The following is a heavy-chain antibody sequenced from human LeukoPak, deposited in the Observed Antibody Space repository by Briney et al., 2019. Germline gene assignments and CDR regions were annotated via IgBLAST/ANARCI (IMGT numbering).Heavy chain of an antibody. CDR3: ATAVGAKTAGGMDV. Sequence: ASVKASCKVSGYTLTELSMHWVRQAPGKGLEWMGGFDPEDGETIYAQKFQGRVTMTEDTSTDTAYMELSSLRSEDTAVYYCATAVGAKTAGGMDVWGQGTTVTVSS. CDR2: FDPEDGET. V-gene: IGHV1-24*01. J-gene: IGHJ6*02. D-gene: IGHD1-26*01. CDR1: GYTLTELS.